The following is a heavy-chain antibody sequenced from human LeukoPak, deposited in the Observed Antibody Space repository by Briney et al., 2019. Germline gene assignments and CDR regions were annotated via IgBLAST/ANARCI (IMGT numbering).Heavy chain of an antibody. CDR3: ARDRRGLRYFDWLHYMDV. J-gene: IGHJ6*03. CDR2: INPNGGST. Sequence: GASVKVSCKASGYTFTKYYIHWVRQAPGQGLEWVGIINPNGGSTSYAQKFQGRVTITADESTSTAYMELSSLRSEDTAVYYCARDRRGLRYFDWLHYMDVWGKGTTVTVSS. CDR1: GYTFTKYY. V-gene: IGHV1-46*01. D-gene: IGHD3-9*01.